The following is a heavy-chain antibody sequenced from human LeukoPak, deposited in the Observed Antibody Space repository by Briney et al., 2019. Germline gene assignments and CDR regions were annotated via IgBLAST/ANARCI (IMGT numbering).Heavy chain of an antibody. J-gene: IGHJ6*02. Sequence: GASVKVSCKASGGTFSSYAISWVRQAPGQGLEWMGRIIPILGIANYAQKFQGRVTITADKSTSTAYMELSSLRSEDTAVYYCARDREAYSSSGMDVWGQGTTVTVSS. V-gene: IGHV1-69*04. CDR3: ARDREAYSSSGMDV. CDR1: GGTFSSYA. D-gene: IGHD6-13*01. CDR2: IIPILGIA.